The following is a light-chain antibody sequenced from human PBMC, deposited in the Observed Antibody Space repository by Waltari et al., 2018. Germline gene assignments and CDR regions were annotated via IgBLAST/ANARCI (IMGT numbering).Light chain of an antibody. CDR1: QSLVHRDGNTY. CDR2: KVS. J-gene: IGKJ1*01. V-gene: IGKV2-30*02. Sequence: DVVMSQSPLSLPVTLGQPASISCRSSQSLVHRDGNTYLHWFQQRPGQSQRRLFYKVSNRDSGVPDRFSGSGSGTDFTLKISRVEAEDVGVYYCMQGTHWPWTFGQGTKVDIK. CDR3: MQGTHWPWT.